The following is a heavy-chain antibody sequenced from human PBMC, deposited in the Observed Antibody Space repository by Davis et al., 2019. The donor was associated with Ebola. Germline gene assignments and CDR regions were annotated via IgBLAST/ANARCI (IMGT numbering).Heavy chain of an antibody. CDR3: AKSAGTPGWFGP. V-gene: IGHV3-23*01. D-gene: IGHD1-1*01. Sequence: GESLKISCAASGFTFSSDAMSWVRQAPGKGLEWVSVISATGGSTYYADSVKGRFTISRDNSKNTLYMEMNSLRAEDTALYYCAKSAGTPGWFGPWGQGTLVTVSS. CDR2: ISATGGST. CDR1: GFTFSSDA. J-gene: IGHJ5*02.